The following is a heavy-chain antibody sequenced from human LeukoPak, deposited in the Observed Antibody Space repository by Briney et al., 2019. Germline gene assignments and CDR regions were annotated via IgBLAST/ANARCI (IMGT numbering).Heavy chain of an antibody. V-gene: IGHV1-46*01. CDR2: INPESGNT. CDR1: GYTFTSHF. CDR3: AKDGNWNNVPGDYYYMDV. D-gene: IGHD1/OR15-1a*01. Sequence: ASVKVSCKASGYTFTSHFMHWVRQAPGQGLEWMGIINPESGNTAYAQKFQGRITMTGDTSTSTVYMELSSLRSEDTAMYYCAKDGNWNNVPGDYYYMDVGGKGPTVAVSS. J-gene: IGHJ6*03.